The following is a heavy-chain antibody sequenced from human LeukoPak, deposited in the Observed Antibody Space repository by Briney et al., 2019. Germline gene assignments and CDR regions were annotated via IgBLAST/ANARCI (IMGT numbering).Heavy chain of an antibody. V-gene: IGHV1-8*01. D-gene: IGHD6-19*01. CDR1: GYTFTSYD. CDR3: ARGLYSSGWYRGEYYFDY. CDR2: MNPNSGNT. J-gene: IGHJ4*02. Sequence: ASVKVSCKASGYTFTSYDINWVRQATGQGLEWMGWMNPNSGNTGYAQKFRGRVTMTRNTSISTAYMGLSSLRSEDTAVYYCARGLYSSGWYRGEYYFDYWGQGTLVTVSS.